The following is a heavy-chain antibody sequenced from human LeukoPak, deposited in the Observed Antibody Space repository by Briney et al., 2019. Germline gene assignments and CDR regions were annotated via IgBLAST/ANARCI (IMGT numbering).Heavy chain of an antibody. J-gene: IGHJ6*02. V-gene: IGHV4-59*08. CDR3: ARNYYDSSGYFPPKHGMDV. D-gene: IGHD3-22*01. CDR2: IYYSGST. Sequence: SETLSLTCTVSGGSISSYYWSWIRQPPGKGLEWIGYIYYSGSTNYNPSLKSRVTISVDTSKNQFSLKLSSVTAADTAVYYCARNYYDSSGYFPPKHGMDVWGQGTTVTVSS. CDR1: GGSISSYY.